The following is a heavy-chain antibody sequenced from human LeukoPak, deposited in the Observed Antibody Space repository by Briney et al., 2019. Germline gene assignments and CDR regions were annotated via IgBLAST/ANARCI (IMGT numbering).Heavy chain of an antibody. CDR1: GGSISSSSYY. J-gene: IGHJ4*02. V-gene: IGHV4-39*01. D-gene: IGHD3-9*01. CDR2: IYYSGST. Sequence: SETLSLTCTVSGGSISSSSYYWGWIRQPPGKGLEWIGSIYYSGSTYYNPSLKSRVTISVDTSKNQFSLKLSSVTAADTAVYYCARHSTPIKYYDILPGYYRIPPPGYYFDYWGQEPLVTVPS. CDR3: ARHSTPIKYYDILPGYYRIPPPGYYFDY.